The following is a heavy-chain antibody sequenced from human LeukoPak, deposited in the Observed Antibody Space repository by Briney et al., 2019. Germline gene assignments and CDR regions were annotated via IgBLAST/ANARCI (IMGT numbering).Heavy chain of an antibody. CDR3: ARRSQENGMITANNWFDP. Sequence: SETLSLTCTVSGGSISSSYWGWIRQPPGKGLERIGYISYSGTTNYNPSLNSRVTISVDTSKNHFSLKLTSVTAADTAVYYCARRSQENGMITANNWFDPWGQGTLVTVSS. D-gene: IGHD3-16*01. CDR1: GGSISSSY. J-gene: IGHJ5*02. CDR2: ISYSGTT. V-gene: IGHV4-59*08.